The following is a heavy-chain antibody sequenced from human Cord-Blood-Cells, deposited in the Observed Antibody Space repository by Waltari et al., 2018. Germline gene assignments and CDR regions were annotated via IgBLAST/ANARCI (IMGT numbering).Heavy chain of an antibody. CDR1: VGSISSRSYY. V-gene: IGHV4-39*01. Sequence: QLQLQESGPGLVKPSETLSLTCTVSVGSISSRSYYWGWIRQPPGKGLEWIGSIYYSGSNYYNPSLKSRVTISVDTSKNQFSLKLSSVTAADTAVYYCALIQLWFDYWGQGTLVTVSS. D-gene: IGHD5-18*01. CDR2: IYYSGSN. CDR3: ALIQLWFDY. J-gene: IGHJ4*02.